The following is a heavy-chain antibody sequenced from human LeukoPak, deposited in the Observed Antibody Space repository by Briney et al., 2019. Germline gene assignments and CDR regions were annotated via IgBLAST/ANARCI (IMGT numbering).Heavy chain of an antibody. Sequence: GGSLRLSCAASGFTFSSYSMNWVRQAPGKGLEWVSSISSNSSYIYYADSVKGRFTISRDNAKNSLYLQMNSLRAEDTAVYYCARVGLLWFGELSSYGMDVWGQGTTVTVSS. J-gene: IGHJ6*02. CDR2: ISSNSSYI. V-gene: IGHV3-21*01. CDR1: GFTFSSYS. D-gene: IGHD3-10*01. CDR3: ARVGLLWFGELSSYGMDV.